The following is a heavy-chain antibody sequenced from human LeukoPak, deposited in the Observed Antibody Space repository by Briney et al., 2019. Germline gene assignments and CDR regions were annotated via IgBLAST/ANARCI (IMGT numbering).Heavy chain of an antibody. V-gene: IGHV1-69*02. CDR1: GGTFSSYT. J-gene: IGHJ3*02. CDR2: IIPILGIA. Sequence: SVKVSCKASGGTFSSYTISWVRQAPGQGLEWMGRIIPILGIANYAQKFQGRVTITADKSTSTAYMELSSLRSEDTAVYYCARGPPAYYDFWSGYRRSPDAFDIWRQGTMVTVSS. D-gene: IGHD3-3*01. CDR3: ARGPPAYYDFWSGYRRSPDAFDI.